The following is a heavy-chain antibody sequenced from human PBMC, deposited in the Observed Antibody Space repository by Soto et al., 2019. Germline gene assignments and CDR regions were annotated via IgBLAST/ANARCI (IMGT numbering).Heavy chain of an antibody. V-gene: IGHV4-34*01. CDR3: ERPSIAAGYDY. CDR1: GGSFSGYY. Sequence: SETLSLTCAVYGGSFSGYYWSWIRQPPGKGREWIGEINHSGSTNYNPSLKSRVTISVDTSKNQFSLKLSSVTAADTAVYYCERPSIAAGYDYWGQGTLVTVSS. CDR2: INHSGST. D-gene: IGHD6-13*01. J-gene: IGHJ4*02.